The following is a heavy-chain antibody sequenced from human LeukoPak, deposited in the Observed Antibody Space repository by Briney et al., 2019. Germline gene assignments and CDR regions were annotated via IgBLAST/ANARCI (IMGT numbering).Heavy chain of an antibody. Sequence: ASVKVSCKAFGYTFTDYSIHWVRRAPGQSLEWMGWINTGNGDTKYSQKFQGRVSITRDTYANTAYMELSSLRSEDTAVYYCARGPPGYSNSWFSYFDYWGQGTLVTVSS. CDR3: ARGPPGYSNSWFSYFDY. J-gene: IGHJ4*02. D-gene: IGHD6-13*01. CDR1: GYTFTDYS. V-gene: IGHV1-3*04. CDR2: INTGNGDT.